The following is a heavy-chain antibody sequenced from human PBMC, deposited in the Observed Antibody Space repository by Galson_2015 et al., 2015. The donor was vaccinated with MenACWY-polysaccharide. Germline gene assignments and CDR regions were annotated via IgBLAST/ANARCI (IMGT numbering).Heavy chain of an antibody. CDR3: AKGYSYSKSPVDH. V-gene: IGHV3-9*01. CDR2: ISWNSGII. J-gene: IGHJ4*02. CDR1: GFTFDDYA. D-gene: IGHD2-15*01. Sequence: SLRLSCAASGFTFDDYAMHWVRHAPGKGLEWVSGISWNSGIIGYADSVKGRFTISRDSAKNSLYLQMNSLRPEDTALYYCAKGYSYSKSPVDHWGQGTLSPSPQ.